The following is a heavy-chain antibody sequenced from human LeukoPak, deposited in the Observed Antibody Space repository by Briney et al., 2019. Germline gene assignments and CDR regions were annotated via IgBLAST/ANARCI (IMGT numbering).Heavy chain of an antibody. J-gene: IGHJ4*02. D-gene: IGHD6-13*01. CDR1: GGTFSSNV. V-gene: IGHV1-69*04. CDR3: ANSGGSSWYVSLYY. CDR2: IIPILGTA. Sequence: SVKVSCKASGGTFSSNVISWVRQAPGQGLEWMGRIIPILGTADYAQKFQGRDTITADKTTNTAYMELSSLRSEDTAVYYCANSGGSSWYVSLYYWGQGTLLTVSS.